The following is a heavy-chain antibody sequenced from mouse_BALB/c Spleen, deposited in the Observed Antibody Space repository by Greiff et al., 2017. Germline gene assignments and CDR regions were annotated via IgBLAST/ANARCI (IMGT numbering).Heavy chain of an antibody. CDR2: ISYSGST. D-gene: IGHD2-10*02. V-gene: IGHV3-2*02. Sequence: EVKLQESGPGLVKPSQSLSLTCTVTGYSITSDYAWNWIRQFPGNKLEWMGYISYSGSTSYNPSLKSRISITRDTSKNQFFLQLNSVTTEDTATYYCARSKYGNSAWFAYWGQGTLVTVSA. CDR3: ARSKYGNSAWFAY. CDR1: GYSITSDYA. J-gene: IGHJ3*01.